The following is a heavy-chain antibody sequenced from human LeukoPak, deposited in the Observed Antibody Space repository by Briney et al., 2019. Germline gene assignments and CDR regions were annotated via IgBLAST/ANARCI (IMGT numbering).Heavy chain of an antibody. Sequence: GGSLRLSCEASGFTFSSYWMSWVRQAPGKGLEWVANIKQEGSEKYYVGSVKGRFTISRDNAKNSLYLQMNSLRAEDTAVYYCAKTPNCGSGSYPLDYWGQGTLVTDSS. J-gene: IGHJ4*02. D-gene: IGHD3-10*01. V-gene: IGHV3-7*02. CDR3: AKTPNCGSGSYPLDY. CDR2: IKQEGSEK. CDR1: GFTFSSYW.